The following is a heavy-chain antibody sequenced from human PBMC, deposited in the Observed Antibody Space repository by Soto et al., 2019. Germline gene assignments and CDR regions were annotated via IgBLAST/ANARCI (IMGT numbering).Heavy chain of an antibody. D-gene: IGHD2-15*01. CDR3: ARRYCSGASCYFDD. J-gene: IGHJ4*02. V-gene: IGHV3-7*01. CDR1: TFTFSSNR. CDR2: IKQEGSEK. Sequence: EVQLVESGGGLVQPGGSLRLSCVDSTFTFSSNRMSWVRQAPGKGLEWVANIKQEGSEKYYVDSVKGRFTISRDNAKNSLFLQRNSLRAEDTALYYCARRYCSGASCYFDDWGQGTLVTVSS.